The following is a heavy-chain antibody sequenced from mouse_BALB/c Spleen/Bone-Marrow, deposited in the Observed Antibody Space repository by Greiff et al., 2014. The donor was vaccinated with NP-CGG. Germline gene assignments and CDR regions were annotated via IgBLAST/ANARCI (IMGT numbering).Heavy chain of an antibody. V-gene: IGHV14-3*02. D-gene: IGHD1-1*01. CDR2: IDPANGDT. CDR1: GFNIKDTY. Sequence: DVKLQESGSELVKPGASVKLSGAASGFNIKDTYMHWVKQRPEQGLEWIGRIDPANGDTKYDPKFQGKATITADTSSNTAYLQLSSLTSEDTAVYYCTRPSFYYGSSYWYFDVWGAGTTVTVSS. J-gene: IGHJ1*01. CDR3: TRPSFYYGSSYWYFDV.